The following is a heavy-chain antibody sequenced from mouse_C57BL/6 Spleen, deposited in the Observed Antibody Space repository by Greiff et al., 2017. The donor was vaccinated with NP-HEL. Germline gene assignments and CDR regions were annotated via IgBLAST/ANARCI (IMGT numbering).Heavy chain of an antibody. J-gene: IGHJ2*01. D-gene: IGHD1-1*01. CDR1: GYTFTDYN. CDR2: INPNNGGT. V-gene: IGHV1-18*01. CDR3: ARSTSTLMTTVVANFDY. Sequence: EVQLQQSGPELVKPGASVKIPCKASGYTFTDYNMDWVKQSHGKSLEWIGDINPNNGGTIYNQKFKGKATLTVDKSSSTAYMELRSLTSEDTAVYYCARSTSTLMTTVVANFDYWGQGTTLTVSS.